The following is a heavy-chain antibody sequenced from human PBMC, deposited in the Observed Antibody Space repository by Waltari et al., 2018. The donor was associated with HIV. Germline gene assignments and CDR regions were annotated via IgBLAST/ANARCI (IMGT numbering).Heavy chain of an antibody. J-gene: IGHJ5*02. CDR2: IYISGST. CDR3: ARGVPAATDWFDP. D-gene: IGHD2-2*01. V-gene: IGHV4-61*02. Sequence: QVQLQESGPGLVKPSQTLSLTCTVSGGSISSGSYYWSWIRQPAGKGLECIGRIYISGSTNYNPALKSRVTISVDTSKNHFSLKLSSVTAADTAVYYCARGVPAATDWFDPWGQGTLVTVSS. CDR1: GGSISSGSYY.